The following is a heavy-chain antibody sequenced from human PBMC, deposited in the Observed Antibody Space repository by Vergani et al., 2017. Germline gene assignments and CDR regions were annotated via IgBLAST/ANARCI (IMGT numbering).Heavy chain of an antibody. CDR1: GLTFSACP. CDR3: AKARDPNCKGGNCYSYYCGLDL. V-gene: IGHV3-23*01. Sequence: EVQLLQSGGGVIQPGGSVRLSCAASGLTFSACPMTWVRQAPGKGLEWVSAISARYPSTYYADSVKGRFTISRDNSKDTLYLQMNSLRVEDTAIYYCAKARDPNCKGGNCYSYYCGLDLWGQGTTVTVSS. J-gene: IGHJ6*02. D-gene: IGHD2-21*01. CDR2: ISARYPST.